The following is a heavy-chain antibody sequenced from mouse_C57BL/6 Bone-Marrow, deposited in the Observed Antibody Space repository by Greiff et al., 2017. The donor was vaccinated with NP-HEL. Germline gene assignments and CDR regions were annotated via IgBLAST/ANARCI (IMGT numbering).Heavy chain of an antibody. D-gene: IGHD1-1*01. CDR1: GYSFTSYY. CDR3: ARRDTTVLEDWYIDV. J-gene: IGHJ1*03. CDR2: IYPGSGNT. V-gene: IGHV1-66*01. Sequence: VKLMESGPELVKPGASVKISCKASGYSFTSYYIHWVKQRPGQGLEWIGWIYPGSGNTKYNEKFKGKATLTADTSSSTAYMQLSSLTSEDSAVYYSARRDTTVLEDWYIDVWGTGTTVTVSS.